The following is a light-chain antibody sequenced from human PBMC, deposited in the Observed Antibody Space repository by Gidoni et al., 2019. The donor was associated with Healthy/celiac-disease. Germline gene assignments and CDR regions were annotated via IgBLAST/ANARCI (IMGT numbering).Light chain of an antibody. CDR3: QQRSNWPPGLT. V-gene: IGKV3-11*01. J-gene: IGKJ4*01. Sequence: EIVLTQHPATLSLSPGERATLSCRASQSVSSYLAWYQQKPGQAPRLLIYDASNRATGIPARFSGSGSGTDFTLTISSLEPEDFAVYYCQQRSNWPPGLTFGGGTKVEIK. CDR2: DAS. CDR1: QSVSSY.